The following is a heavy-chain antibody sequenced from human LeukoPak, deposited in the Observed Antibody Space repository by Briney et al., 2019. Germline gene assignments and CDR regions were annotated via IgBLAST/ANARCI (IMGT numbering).Heavy chain of an antibody. V-gene: IGHV4-59*01. J-gene: IGHJ4*02. D-gene: IGHD1-26*01. Sequence: SETLSLTCTVSGGSLSGSFWSWLRPPPGKGLEWIGFFHDSESTNYNPSLKSRVSISLDTSKNQVSLWLSSVTAADTAVYYCARGDASGRPGIGFDFWGQGTLVTVSS. CDR2: FHDSEST. CDR1: GGSLSGSF. CDR3: ARGDASGRPGIGFDF.